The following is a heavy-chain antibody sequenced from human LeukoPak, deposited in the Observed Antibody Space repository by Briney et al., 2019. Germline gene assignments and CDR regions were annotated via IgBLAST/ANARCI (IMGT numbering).Heavy chain of an antibody. CDR2: INPNSGGT. J-gene: IGHJ3*02. CDR1: GYTFTGYY. D-gene: IGHD3-10*01. V-gene: IGHV1-2*06. CDR3: ASLLLWFGESILHDAFDI. Sequence: ASVTVSCKASGYTFTGYYMHWVRQAPGQGLEWMGRINPNSGGTNYAQKFQGRVTMTRDTSISTAYMELSRLRSDDTAVYYCASLLLWFGESILHDAFDIWGQGTMVTVSS.